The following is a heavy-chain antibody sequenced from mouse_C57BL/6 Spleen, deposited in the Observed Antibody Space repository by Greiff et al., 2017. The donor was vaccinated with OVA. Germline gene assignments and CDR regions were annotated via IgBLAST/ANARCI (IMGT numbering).Heavy chain of an antibody. J-gene: IGHJ4*01. CDR1: GFTFSSYA. D-gene: IGHD1-1*01. CDR3: ARDPPYYYGSSYAMDY. V-gene: IGHV5-4*01. CDR2: ISDGGSYT. Sequence: EVQLVESGGGLVKPGGSLKLSCAASGFTFSSYAMSWVRQTPEKRLEWVATISDGGSYTYYPDNVKGRFTISRDNAKNNLYLQMSHLKSEDTAMYYCARDPPYYYGSSYAMDYWGQGTSVTVSS.